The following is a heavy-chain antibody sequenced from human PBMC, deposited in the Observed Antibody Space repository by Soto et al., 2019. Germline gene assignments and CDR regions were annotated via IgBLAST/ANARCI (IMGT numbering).Heavy chain of an antibody. Sequence: SETKPVTSSFSCGSVGSYYWRFVLQPPGKKMEWMGYIYYTGSSNYNPSLKSRATISIDMSKNQFSLKLSSVTAADTAVYYCAGVLDSQGLFDYLGQGTLVTVTS. CDR1: CGSVGSYY. V-gene: IGHV4-59*02. CDR3: AGVLDSQGLFDY. D-gene: IGHD1-1*01. J-gene: IGHJ4*02. CDR2: IYYTGSS.